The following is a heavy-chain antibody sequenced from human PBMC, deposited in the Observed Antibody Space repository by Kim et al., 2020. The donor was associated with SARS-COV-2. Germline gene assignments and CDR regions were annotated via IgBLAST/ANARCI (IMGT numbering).Heavy chain of an antibody. CDR2: VTGTGAGT. V-gene: IGHV3-23*01. J-gene: IGHJ4*02. CDR3: AKSRGYFDY. Sequence: GGSLRLSCAASGFTFSTYGMSWVRQAPGKGLEWVSAVTGTGAGTYYADSVKGRFTISRDNSNNTVYLQMNSLRAEDTAVYYCAKSRGYFDYGGQGILVTV. CDR1: GFTFSTYG.